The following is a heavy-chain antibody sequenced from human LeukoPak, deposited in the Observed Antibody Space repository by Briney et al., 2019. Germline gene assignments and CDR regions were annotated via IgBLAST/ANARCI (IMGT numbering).Heavy chain of an antibody. J-gene: IGHJ4*02. D-gene: IGHD1-26*01. CDR2: ISSSGSTM. V-gene: IGHV3-48*03. CDR3: ARDNYSGSRYFDH. Sequence: SGGSLRLSCAASGFTFSSYEMNWVRQAPGKGLEWVSYISSSGSTMYYADSVKGRFTVSRDNAKNSLYLQMNSLRAEDTAINYCARDNYSGSRYFDHWGQGTLVTVSS. CDR1: GFTFSSYE.